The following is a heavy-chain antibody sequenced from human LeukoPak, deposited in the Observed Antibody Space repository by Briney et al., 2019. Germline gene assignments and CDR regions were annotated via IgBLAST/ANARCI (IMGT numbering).Heavy chain of an antibody. Sequence: ASVKVSCKASGYTFTSYGISWVRQAPGQGLEWMGIINPSGGNTNYAQRFQGRVTMTRDTSTSTVYMELSSLRSGDTAVYYCARFAVHRRLAVAGQFGFDYWGQGTLVTVSS. V-gene: IGHV1-46*01. CDR2: INPSGGNT. J-gene: IGHJ4*02. D-gene: IGHD6-19*01. CDR3: ARFAVHRRLAVAGQFGFDY. CDR1: GYTFTSYG.